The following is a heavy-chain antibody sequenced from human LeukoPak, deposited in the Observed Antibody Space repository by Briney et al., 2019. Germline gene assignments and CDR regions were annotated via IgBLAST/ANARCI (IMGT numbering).Heavy chain of an antibody. CDR2: INPNSGGT. D-gene: IGHD3-3*01. CDR1: GYTFTGYY. V-gene: IGHV1-2*06. CDR3: ASTNAPDRYYDFWSGSPSPIDY. Sequence: ASVKVSCKASGYTFTGYYMHWVRQAPGQGLEWMGRINPNSGGTNYAQKFQGRVTMTRDTSISTAYMELSRLRSDDTAVYYCASTNAPDRYYDFWSGSPSPIDYWGRGTLVTVSS. J-gene: IGHJ4*02.